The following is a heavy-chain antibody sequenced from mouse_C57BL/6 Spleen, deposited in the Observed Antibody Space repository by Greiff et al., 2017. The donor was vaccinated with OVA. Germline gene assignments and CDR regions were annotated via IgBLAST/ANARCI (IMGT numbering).Heavy chain of an antibody. CDR2: ISSGSSTI. D-gene: IGHD2-2*01. V-gene: IGHV5-17*01. CDR3: ARWLPHAMDY. CDR1: GFTFSDYG. J-gene: IGHJ4*01. Sequence: EVKLVESGGGLVKPGGSLKLSCAASGFTFSDYGMHWVRQAPEKGLEWVAYISSGSSTIYYADTVKGRFTISRDNAKNTLVLQMTSLRSEDTAMYYCARWLPHAMDYWGQGTSVTVSS.